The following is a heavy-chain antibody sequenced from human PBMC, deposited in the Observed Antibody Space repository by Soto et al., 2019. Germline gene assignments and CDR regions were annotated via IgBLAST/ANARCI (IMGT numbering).Heavy chain of an antibody. CDR2: IYYSGST. CDR1: GDSITSGDNY. Sequence: KPSETLSLTCTVSGDSITSGDNYWSWIRQSPGKRLEWIGYIYYSGSTSYNPSLKSRVIISIDTSKNQFSLKLSSVTAADTAVYYCARRNYFDSSGYYYWGQGTLVTVSS. V-gene: IGHV4-30-4*01. CDR3: ARRNYFDSSGYYY. J-gene: IGHJ4*02. D-gene: IGHD3-22*01.